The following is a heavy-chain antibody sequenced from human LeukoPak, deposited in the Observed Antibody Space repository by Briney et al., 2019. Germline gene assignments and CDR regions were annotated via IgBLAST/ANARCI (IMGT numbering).Heavy chain of an antibody. D-gene: IGHD6-19*01. Sequence: PGRSLRLSCAASGFTLSSYAMHWVRQAPGKGLEWVAVISYDGSNKYYADSVKGRFTISRDNSKNTLYLQMNSLRAEDTAVYYCARGSESLAVAGIDYWGQGTLVTVSS. V-gene: IGHV3-30-3*01. CDR1: GFTLSSYA. J-gene: IGHJ4*02. CDR2: ISYDGSNK. CDR3: ARGSESLAVAGIDY.